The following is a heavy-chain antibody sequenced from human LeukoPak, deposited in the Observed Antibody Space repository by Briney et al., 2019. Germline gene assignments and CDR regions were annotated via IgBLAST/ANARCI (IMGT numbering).Heavy chain of an antibody. V-gene: IGHV4-30-4*01. J-gene: IGHJ3*02. D-gene: IGHD6-13*01. CDR1: GGSISSGDYY. CDR3: ATGRKPSSSWYGGGYGAFDI. CDR2: IYYSGST. Sequence: SQTLSLTCTVSGGSISSGDYYWSWIRQPPGKGLEWIGYIYYSGSTYYNPSLKSRVTISVDTSKNQFSLKLSSVTAADTAVYYCATGRKPSSSWYGGGYGAFDIWGQGTMVTVSS.